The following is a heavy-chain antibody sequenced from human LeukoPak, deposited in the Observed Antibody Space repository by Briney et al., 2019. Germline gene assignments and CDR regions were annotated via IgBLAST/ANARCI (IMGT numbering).Heavy chain of an antibody. J-gene: IGHJ3*02. Sequence: GGSLRLSCAASGFTFSSYGMQWVRRAPGKELEWVAYIRYDGSNKYYPDSVKGRFTISRDNSKNTLYLQMNSQRAEDTAVYYCAKIEGGYYYDSSGLWSFDAFDIWGQGTMVTVSS. CDR1: GFTFSSYG. CDR3: AKIEGGYYYDSSGLWSFDAFDI. V-gene: IGHV3-30*02. D-gene: IGHD3-22*01. CDR2: IRYDGSNK.